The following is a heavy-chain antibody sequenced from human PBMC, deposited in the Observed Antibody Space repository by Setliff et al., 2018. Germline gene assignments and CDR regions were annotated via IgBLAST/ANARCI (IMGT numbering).Heavy chain of an antibody. Sequence: PGGSLRLSCAASGFTFRGFAMHWVRQAPGKGLEWVAFIRHDESDIYYTNSVKGRFTVSRDNSKNTVFLQMNSLRVEDTGIYYCAKRALTSTMVASGGDFDYWAQGTLVTVSS. V-gene: IGHV3-30*02. CDR2: IRHDESDI. CDR3: AKRALTSTMVASGGDFDY. D-gene: IGHD3-10*01. CDR1: GFTFRGFA. J-gene: IGHJ4*02.